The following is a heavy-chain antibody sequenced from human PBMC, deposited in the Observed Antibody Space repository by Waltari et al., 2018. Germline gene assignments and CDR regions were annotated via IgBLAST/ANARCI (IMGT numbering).Heavy chain of an antibody. D-gene: IGHD4-17*01. CDR2: LDPEDGET. CDR1: GYTLTELS. CDR3: ATSLLTTVTTGWFDP. J-gene: IGHJ5*02. V-gene: IGHV1-24*01. Sequence: QVQLVQSGAEVKKPGASVKVSCKVSGYTLTELSMHWVRQAPGKGLEWMGGLDPEDGETMYAQKFQGRVTMTEDTSTDTAYMELSSLRSEDTAVYYCATSLLTTVTTGWFDPWGQGTLVTVSS.